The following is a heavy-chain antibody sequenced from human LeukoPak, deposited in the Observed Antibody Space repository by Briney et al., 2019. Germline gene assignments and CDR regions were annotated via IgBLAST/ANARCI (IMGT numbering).Heavy chain of an antibody. CDR2: INAGNGNT. CDR3: ARDRRYCSGGSTYCYYYGMDV. V-gene: IGHV1-3*01. D-gene: IGHD2-15*01. Sequence: GASVKVSCKASGYTFTSYAMHWVRQAPGQRLEWMGWINAGNGNTKYSQKFQGRVTITRDTSASTAYTELSSLRSEDTAVYYCARDRRYCSGGSTYCYYYGMDVWGQGTTVTVSS. CDR1: GYTFTSYA. J-gene: IGHJ6*02.